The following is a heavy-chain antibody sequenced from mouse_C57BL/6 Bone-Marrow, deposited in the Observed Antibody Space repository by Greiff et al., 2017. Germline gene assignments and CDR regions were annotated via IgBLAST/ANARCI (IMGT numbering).Heavy chain of an antibody. CDR1: GYTFTSYW. CDR3: ARWGYPYYFDY. Sequence: LQQPGAELVRPGTSVKLSCKASGYTFTSYWMHWVKQRPGQGLEWIGVIDPSDSYTNYNQKFKGKATLTVDTSSSTAYMQLSSLTSEDSAVYYCARWGYPYYFDYCGQGTTLTVFS. J-gene: IGHJ2*01. D-gene: IGHD2-2*01. V-gene: IGHV1-59*01. CDR2: IDPSDSYT.